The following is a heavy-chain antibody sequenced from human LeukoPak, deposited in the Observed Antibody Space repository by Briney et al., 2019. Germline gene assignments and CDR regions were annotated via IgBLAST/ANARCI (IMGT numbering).Heavy chain of an antibody. V-gene: IGHV4-39*01. CDR1: SFTSYW. CDR3: ARQGYGGVDY. D-gene: IGHD4-23*01. Sequence: SFTSYWIGWVRQMPGKGLEWIGSIYYSGSTYYNPSLKSRVTISVDTSKNQFSLKLSSVTAADTAVYYCARQGYGGVDYWGQGTLVTVSS. J-gene: IGHJ4*02. CDR2: IYYSGST.